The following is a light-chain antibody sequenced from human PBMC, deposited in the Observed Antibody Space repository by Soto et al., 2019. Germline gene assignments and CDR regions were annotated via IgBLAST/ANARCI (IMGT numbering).Light chain of an antibody. V-gene: IGLV2-23*03. Sequence: QSVLTQPASVSGSPGQSITISCTGTSSDVGSYNLVSWYQQHPGKVPKLMIYEGSERPSGVSSRFSGSKSGNTASLTISGLQAEDEADYYCCSYAGSGTFVFGSGTKLTVL. CDR1: SSDVGSYNL. CDR3: CSYAGSGTFV. CDR2: EGS. J-gene: IGLJ1*01.